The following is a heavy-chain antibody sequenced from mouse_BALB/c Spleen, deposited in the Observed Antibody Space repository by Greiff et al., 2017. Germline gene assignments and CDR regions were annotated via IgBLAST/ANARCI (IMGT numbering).Heavy chain of an antibody. CDR3: ARSVTTVVDY. D-gene: IGHD1-1*01. Sequence: VQLQQPGAELVKPGASVKLSCKASGYTFTSYWMHWVKQRPGQGLEWIGEINPSNGRTNYNEKFKSKATLTVDKSSSTAYMQLSSLTSEDSAVYYCARSVTTVVDYWGQGTTLTVSS. CDR2: INPSNGRT. J-gene: IGHJ2*01. CDR1: GYTFTSYW. V-gene: IGHV1S81*02.